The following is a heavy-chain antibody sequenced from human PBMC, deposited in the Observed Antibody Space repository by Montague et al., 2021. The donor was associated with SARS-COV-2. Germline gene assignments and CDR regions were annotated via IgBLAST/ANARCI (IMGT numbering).Heavy chain of an antibody. CDR2: IYTGKGGNGDGSR. CDR3: AKGDWGDS. J-gene: IGHJ4*02. D-gene: IGHD7-27*01. V-gene: IGHV3-23*03. Sequence: SLRLSLSASGLTFSDYPMSWVRQAPGKGLEWVSVIYTGKGGNGDGSRKYAESVKGRFTISRDNSRSTLDLQMNSLRAEDTALYYCAKGDWGDSWGQGTLVTVSS. CDR1: GLTFSDYP.